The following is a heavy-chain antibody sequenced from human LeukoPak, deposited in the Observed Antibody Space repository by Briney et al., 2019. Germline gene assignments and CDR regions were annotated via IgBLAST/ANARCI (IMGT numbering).Heavy chain of an antibody. D-gene: IGHD1-26*01. V-gene: IGHV1-69*04. CDR3: ARAPPIVGATPGAFDI. CDR2: IIPILGIA. CDR1: GGTFSSYA. J-gene: IGHJ3*02. Sequence: SVKVSCKASGGTFSSYAISWVRQAPGQGLEWMGRIIPILGIANYAQKFQGRVTITADKSTSTAYMELSSLRSEDTAVYYCARAPPIVGATPGAFDIWGQGTMVTVSS.